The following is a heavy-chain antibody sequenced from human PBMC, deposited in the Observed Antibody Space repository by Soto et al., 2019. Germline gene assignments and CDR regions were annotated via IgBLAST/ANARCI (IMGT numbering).Heavy chain of an antibody. CDR1: GYTFTSYG. Sequence: ASVNVSCKASGYTFTSYGISWVRQAPGQGLEWMGWISAYNGNTNYAQKLQGRVTMTTDTSTSTAYMELRSLRSDDTAVYYCGRVEDDDFWSGYSPPDYWGQGTLVTVSS. J-gene: IGHJ4*02. D-gene: IGHD3-3*01. V-gene: IGHV1-18*01. CDR3: GRVEDDDFWSGYSPPDY. CDR2: ISAYNGNT.